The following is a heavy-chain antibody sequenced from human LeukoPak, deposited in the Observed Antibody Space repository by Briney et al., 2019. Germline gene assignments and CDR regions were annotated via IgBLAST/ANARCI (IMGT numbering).Heavy chain of an antibody. D-gene: IGHD2-2*01. CDR1: GFTFSSYA. Sequence: PGGSLRLSCAASGFTFSSYAMRWVRQAPGKGLEWVAVISYDGSNKYYADSVKGRFTISRDNSKNTLYLQMNSLRAEDTAVYYCARDVSDIVVVPAAMYYYYGMDVWGQGTTVTVSS. CDR3: ARDVSDIVVVPAAMYYYYGMDV. CDR2: ISYDGSNK. V-gene: IGHV3-30-3*01. J-gene: IGHJ6*02.